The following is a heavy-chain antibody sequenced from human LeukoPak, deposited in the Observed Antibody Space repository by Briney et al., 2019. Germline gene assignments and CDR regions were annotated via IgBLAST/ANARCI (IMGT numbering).Heavy chain of an antibody. V-gene: IGHV1-69*06. J-gene: IGHJ3*01. Sequence: EASVKVSCKASGGTFTHYVISWVRQAPGQGLEWMGGIAPISGTPMYAQRFQGRVTITADKSTNTAYMEMSGLTSEDAAVYFCAREGEYYSESGNLVDASDVWGQGTVVTVSA. CDR1: GGTFTHYV. CDR3: AREGEYYSESGNLVDASDV. D-gene: IGHD3-10*01. CDR2: IAPISGTP.